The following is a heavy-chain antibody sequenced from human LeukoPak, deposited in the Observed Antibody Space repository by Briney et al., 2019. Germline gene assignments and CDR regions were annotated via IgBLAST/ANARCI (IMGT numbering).Heavy chain of an antibody. V-gene: IGHV4-39*01. CDR2: IAYSGST. CDR1: GGSVGSSTYY. D-gene: IGHD2-2*01. CDR3: ARLGFCTSTSCP. J-gene: IGHJ5*02. Sequence: SETLSLTCTVSGGSVGSSTYYWGWIRQPPGKGLEWIASIAYSGSTYNPSLKSRVTISVDTSKNQFYLKLSSVTAADTAVYYCARLGFCTSTSCPWGQGTLVTVSS.